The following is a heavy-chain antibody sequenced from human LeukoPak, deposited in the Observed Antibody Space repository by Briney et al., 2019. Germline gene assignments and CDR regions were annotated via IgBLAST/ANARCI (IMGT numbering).Heavy chain of an antibody. CDR1: GITLGNYG. Sequence: GGSLRRSCAVSGITLGNYGMSWVREAPGKGLEWVAGISDSGGRTNYADSVKGRFTISRDNPKNTLYLQMNSLRAEDTAVYFCAKRGVVIRVILVGFNKEAYYFDSWGQGALVTVSS. V-gene: IGHV3-23*01. CDR2: ISDSGGRT. CDR3: AKRGVVIRVILVGFNKEAYYFDS. D-gene: IGHD3-22*01. J-gene: IGHJ4*02.